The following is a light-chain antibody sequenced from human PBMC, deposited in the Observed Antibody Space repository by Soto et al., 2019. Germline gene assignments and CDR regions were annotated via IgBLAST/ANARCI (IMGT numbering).Light chain of an antibody. CDR3: QQYASYSPT. J-gene: IGKJ1*01. CDR2: DAP. Sequence: DIQMTQSPSSLSASVGYRVAITCLASQSINNWLAWYQLKPGKAPKLLIYDAPTLESGVPSRFSGSGSGTEFTLTISSLQPDDFATYYCQQYASYSPTFGQGTKVDIK. V-gene: IGKV1-5*01. CDR1: QSINNW.